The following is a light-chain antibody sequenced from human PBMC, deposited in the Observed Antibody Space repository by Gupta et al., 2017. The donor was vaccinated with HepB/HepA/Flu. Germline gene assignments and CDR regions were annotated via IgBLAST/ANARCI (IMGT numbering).Light chain of an antibody. Sequence: QSTLTQPASVSGSPGHSITISCPGTSSDVGGYRYVSWYQQHPGKGPKLMISEVSNRPSGVPDRFSGSKSGNTASLTISGLQAEDEADYYCNSYTTSSTWVFGGGTKLTIL. V-gene: IGLV2-14*01. CDR3: NSYTTSSTWV. CDR1: SSDVGGYRY. CDR2: EVS. J-gene: IGLJ2*01.